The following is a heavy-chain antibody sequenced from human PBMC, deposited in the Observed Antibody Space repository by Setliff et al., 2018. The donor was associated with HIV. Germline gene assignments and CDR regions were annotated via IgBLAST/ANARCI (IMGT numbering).Heavy chain of an antibody. CDR2: ISSSGSTI. J-gene: IGHJ6*03. V-gene: IGHV3-48*03. CDR1: GFTFSAYA. CDR3: ARVSGATRDYYYYYMDV. Sequence: PGGSLRLSCAASGFTFSAYAMSWVRQAPGKGLEWVSYISSSGSTIYYADSVKGRFTISRDNAKNSLYLQMNSLRAEDTAVYYCARVSGATRDYYYYYMDVWGKGTTVTVSS. D-gene: IGHD1-26*01.